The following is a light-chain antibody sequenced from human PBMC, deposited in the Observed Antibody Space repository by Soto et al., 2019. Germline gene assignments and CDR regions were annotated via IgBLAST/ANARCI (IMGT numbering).Light chain of an antibody. CDR1: SRDVGGYNY. V-gene: IGLV2-14*01. J-gene: IGLJ2*01. Sequence: QSALTQPASVSGSPGQSSTISCTGTSRDVGGYNYVSWYQQHPGKAPTLMIYEVSNRPSGVSNRFSGSKSGNTASLTISGLEAEDEDEYYCNSYTSTSTRYVVFGGGTKLTV. CDR2: EVS. CDR3: NSYTSTSTRYVV.